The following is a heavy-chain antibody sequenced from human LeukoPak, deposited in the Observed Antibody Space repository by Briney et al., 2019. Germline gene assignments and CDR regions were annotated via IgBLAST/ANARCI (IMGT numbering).Heavy chain of an antibody. V-gene: IGHV4-31*03. J-gene: IGHJ4*02. CDR1: GGSISSGGYY. D-gene: IGHD4-17*01. CDR3: ARETTVTYYFDY. CDR2: IYYSGST. Sequence: PSETLSLTCTVSGGSISSGGYYWSWIRQHPGKGLKWIGYIYYSGSTYYNPSLKSRVTISVDTSKNQFSLKLSSVTAADTAVFYCARETTVTYYFDYWGQGTLVTVSS.